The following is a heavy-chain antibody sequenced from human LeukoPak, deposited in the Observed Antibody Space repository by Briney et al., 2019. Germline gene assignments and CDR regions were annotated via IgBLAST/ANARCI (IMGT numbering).Heavy chain of an antibody. D-gene: IGHD3-22*01. Sequence: GGSLRLSCAASGFTVSSNYMSWVRQAPGKGLEWVANIKQDGSEKYYVDSVKGRFTISRDNAKNSLYLQMNSLRAEDTAVYYCARPTPHYYDRETDWGQGTLVTVSS. J-gene: IGHJ4*02. CDR1: GFTVSSNY. CDR2: IKQDGSEK. V-gene: IGHV3-7*01. CDR3: ARPTPHYYDRETD.